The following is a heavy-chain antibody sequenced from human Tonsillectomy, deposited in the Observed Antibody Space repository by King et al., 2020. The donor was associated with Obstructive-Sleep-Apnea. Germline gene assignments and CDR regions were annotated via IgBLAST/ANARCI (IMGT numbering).Heavy chain of an antibody. CDR3: ARDGLSGRYHYWYCDL. J-gene: IGHJ2*01. Sequence: QLQESGPGLVKPSETLSLTCTVSSGSINNYYWSWIRQPPGKGLEWIGNIYYSGSTNYNPSLKSRVTISVDTSKNQLSLKLSSVTAADTAVYYCARDGLSGRYHYWYCDLWGRGTLVTVSS. D-gene: IGHD1-26*01. CDR2: IYYSGST. CDR1: SGSINNYY. V-gene: IGHV4-59*01.